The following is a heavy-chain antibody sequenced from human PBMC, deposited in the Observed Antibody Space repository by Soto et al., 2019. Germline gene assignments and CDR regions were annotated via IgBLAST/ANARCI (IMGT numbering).Heavy chain of an antibody. V-gene: IGHV3-21*01. CDR1: GLTFSSYS. J-gene: IGHJ5*02. CDR2: ISSSSSYI. D-gene: IGHD4-17*01. Sequence: GGSLRLSCAASGLTFSSYSMNWVRQAPGKGLEWVSSISSSSSYIYYADSVKGRFTISRDNAKNSLYLQMNSLRAEDTAVYYCARDSTPYGDYELWWFDPWGQGTLVTVSS. CDR3: ARDSTPYGDYELWWFDP.